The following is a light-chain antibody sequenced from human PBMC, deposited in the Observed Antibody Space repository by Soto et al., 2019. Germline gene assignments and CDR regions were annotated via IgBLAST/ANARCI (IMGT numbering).Light chain of an antibody. CDR3: QSYDSSLSGYV. V-gene: IGLV1-40*01. Sequence: LTQPPSVSGAPGQRVTISCTGSSSNIGAGYDVHWYHQLPGTAPKLLIYGDSNRPSGVPDRFSGSKSGTSASLAITGLQAEDEADYYCQSYDSSLSGYVFGTGTKVTVL. CDR2: GDS. CDR1: SSNIGAGYD. J-gene: IGLJ1*01.